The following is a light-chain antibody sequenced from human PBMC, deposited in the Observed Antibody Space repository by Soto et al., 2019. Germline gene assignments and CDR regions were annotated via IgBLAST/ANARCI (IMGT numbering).Light chain of an antibody. CDR3: QQYNNWPWT. Sequence: IVMTHSPASLSVSAGERATLSCGASQSVSSNLAWYQQKPGQAPRLLIYGASTRATGIPARFSGSGSGTEFTLTISSLQSEDFAVYYCQQYNNWPWTFGQGTKVDI. CDR2: GAS. CDR1: QSVSSN. V-gene: IGKV3-15*01. J-gene: IGKJ1*01.